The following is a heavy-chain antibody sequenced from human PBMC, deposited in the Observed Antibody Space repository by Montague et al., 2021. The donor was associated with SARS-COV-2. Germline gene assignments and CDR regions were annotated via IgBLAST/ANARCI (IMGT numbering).Heavy chain of an antibody. CDR3: ARDTAVAGLFDY. Sequence: TLSLTSTVSGGSISSGSYYWSWIRQPAGKGLEWIGRISISGSTDYNPSLKSRVTISVDTSKNQFSLKLSSVTAADTAVYYCARDTAVAGLFDYWGQGTLVTVSS. V-gene: IGHV4-61*02. J-gene: IGHJ4*02. CDR1: GGSISSGSYY. D-gene: IGHD6-19*01. CDR2: ISISGST.